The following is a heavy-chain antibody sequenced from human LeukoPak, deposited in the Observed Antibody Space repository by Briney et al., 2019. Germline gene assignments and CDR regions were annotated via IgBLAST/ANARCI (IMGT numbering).Heavy chain of an antibody. Sequence: ASVKVSCKVSGYTFTSYGISWVRQAPGQGLEWMGWISAYNGNTNYAQKLQGRVTMATDTSTSTAYMELRSLRSDDTAVYYCARDWAPLTGYYSAEYFQHWGQGTLVTVSS. CDR3: ARDWAPLTGYYSAEYFQH. J-gene: IGHJ1*01. V-gene: IGHV1-18*01. CDR2: ISAYNGNT. D-gene: IGHD3-9*01. CDR1: GYTFTSYG.